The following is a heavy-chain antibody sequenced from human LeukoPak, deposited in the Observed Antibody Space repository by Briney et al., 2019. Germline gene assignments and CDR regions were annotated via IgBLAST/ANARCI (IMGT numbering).Heavy chain of an antibody. D-gene: IGHD3-16*01. CDR3: ATSSGRYVGLYDY. J-gene: IGHJ4*02. V-gene: IGHV4-34*01. CDR1: NGSFSGYY. Sequence: SETLSLTCTVYNGSFSGYYWSWIRQPPGKGLEWIGESNQSGSTSYNPSLKSRVTISVDTSKDQFSLRLTSVTAADTAVYYCATSSGRYVGLYDYWGQGTIVTASS. CDR2: SNQSGST.